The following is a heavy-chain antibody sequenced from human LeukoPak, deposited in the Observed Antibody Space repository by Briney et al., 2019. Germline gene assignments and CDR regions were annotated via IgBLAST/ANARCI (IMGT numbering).Heavy chain of an antibody. Sequence: PGGSPRLSCAASGFTFSNYGMHWVRQAPGKGLEWVAFIRYDGSNKYYADSVKGRFTISRDNSKNTLYLQMNGLRAEDTAEYYCAKDKVLRYFDWLFDLDYWGQGTLVTVSS. CDR2: IRYDGSNK. CDR3: AKDKVLRYFDWLFDLDY. CDR1: GFTFSNYG. V-gene: IGHV3-30*02. D-gene: IGHD3-9*01. J-gene: IGHJ4*02.